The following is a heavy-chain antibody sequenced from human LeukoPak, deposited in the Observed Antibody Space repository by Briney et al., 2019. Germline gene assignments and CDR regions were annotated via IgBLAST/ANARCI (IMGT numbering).Heavy chain of an antibody. CDR1: GFIFSDYA. CDR3: ARERYNYGPGEVDY. V-gene: IGHV3-21*01. Sequence: GGSLRLSCAASGFIFSDYAMTWVRQAPGKGLEWVSSISTSSSYIYYADSVKGRFTISRDNAKKSLYLQMGSLRAEDTAVYYCARERYNYGPGEVDYWGQGTLVTVSS. J-gene: IGHJ4*02. D-gene: IGHD3-10*01. CDR2: ISTSSSYI.